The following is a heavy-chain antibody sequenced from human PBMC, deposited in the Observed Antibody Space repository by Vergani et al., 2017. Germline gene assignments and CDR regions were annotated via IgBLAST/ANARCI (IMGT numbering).Heavy chain of an antibody. CDR2: IYYSGST. Sequence: QLQLQESGPGLVKPSETLSLTCTVSGGSISSSSYYWGWIRQPPGKGLEWIGSIYYSGSTYYNPSLKSRVTISVDTSKNQFSLKLSSVTAADTAVYYCARDHTMVRGVMLYWGQGTLVTVSS. D-gene: IGHD3-10*01. V-gene: IGHV4-39*07. CDR3: ARDHTMVRGVMLY. CDR1: GGSISSSSYY. J-gene: IGHJ4*02.